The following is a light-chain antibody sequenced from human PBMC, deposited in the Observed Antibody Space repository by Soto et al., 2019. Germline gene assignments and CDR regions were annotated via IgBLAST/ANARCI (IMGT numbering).Light chain of an antibody. CDR3: QQYGSSRT. Sequence: EIVLTQSPGTLSLSPGERATLSCRASQSVSSSYLAWYQQKPGQAPRLLIYGASNRATGIPDRFSGSGSGTDFTLTISRLEPEDFALYYCQQYGSSRTFGLGTKVEIK. J-gene: IGKJ1*01. CDR1: QSVSSSY. V-gene: IGKV3-20*01. CDR2: GAS.